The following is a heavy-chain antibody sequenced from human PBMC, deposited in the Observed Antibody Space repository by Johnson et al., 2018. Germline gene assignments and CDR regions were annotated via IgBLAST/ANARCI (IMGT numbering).Heavy chain of an antibody. Sequence: LVESGGGLVQPGGSLRLSCAASGFTVSSNYMSWVRQAPGKGLEWVSVIYSGGSTYYADSVKGRFTISSDNSKNTLYRKMNSLRAEDTAVYYCARAPYRGSYFDQLGGYSYYHMDVWGKGTTVTVSS. CDR3: ARAPYRGSYFDQLGGYSYYHMDV. D-gene: IGHD1-26*01. V-gene: IGHV3-66*02. CDR2: IYSGGST. J-gene: IGHJ6*03. CDR1: GFTVSSNY.